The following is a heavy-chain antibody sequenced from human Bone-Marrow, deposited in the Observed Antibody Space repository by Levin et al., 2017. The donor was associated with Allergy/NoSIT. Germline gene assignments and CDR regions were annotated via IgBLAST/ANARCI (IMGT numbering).Heavy chain of an antibody. Sequence: LAGGSLRLSCAASGFTFSSYGMHWVRQAPGKGLEWVAVISYDGSNKYYADSVKGRFTISRDNSKNTLYLQMNSLRAEDTAVYYCAKVLYGSGTHFDAFDIWGQGTMVTVSS. J-gene: IGHJ3*02. CDR1: GFTFSSYG. D-gene: IGHD3-10*01. CDR2: ISYDGSNK. CDR3: AKVLYGSGTHFDAFDI. V-gene: IGHV3-30*18.